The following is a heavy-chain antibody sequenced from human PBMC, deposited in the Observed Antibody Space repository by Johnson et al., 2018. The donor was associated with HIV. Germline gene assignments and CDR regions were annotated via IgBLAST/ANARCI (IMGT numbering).Heavy chain of an antibody. CDR2: ISPSGGTL. D-gene: IGHD7-27*01. CDR3: AKSTRGNWGSCFDI. CDR1: GFSFSDYF. J-gene: IGHJ3*02. Sequence: QVQLEESGGGLVKPGGSLRLSCAASGFSFSDYFMTWICQAPGKGLERVSYISPSGGTLFHADSVKGRFTISRDNAKNSLYLQMNSLRAEDTAVYYCAKSTRGNWGSCFDIWGQGTMVTVSS. V-gene: IGHV3-11*04.